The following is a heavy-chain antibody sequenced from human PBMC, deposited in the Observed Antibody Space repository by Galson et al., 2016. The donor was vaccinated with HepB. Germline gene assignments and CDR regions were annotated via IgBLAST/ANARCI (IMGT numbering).Heavy chain of an antibody. Sequence: PALVKPTQTLTLTCTFSGFSLSTTGVGVAWIRQPPGKALEWLALIYWDDDRRYRPSLKNRLTITKDTSRNQVVLTMTTMDPVDTATYFCAHSHLSNYQMIDYWGQGILVSVSS. V-gene: IGHV2-5*02. CDR1: GFSLSTTGVG. J-gene: IGHJ4*02. CDR2: IYWDDDR. D-gene: IGHD4-11*01. CDR3: AHSHLSNYQMIDY.